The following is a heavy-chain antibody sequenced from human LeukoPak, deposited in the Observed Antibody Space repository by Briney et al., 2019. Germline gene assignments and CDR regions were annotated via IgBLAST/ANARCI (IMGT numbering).Heavy chain of an antibody. Sequence: GGSLRLSCAASGFTFSSYGMHWVRQAPGKGLEWVAFIRYDGSNKYYADSVKGRFTISRDNSKNTLYLQMNSLRAEDTAVYYCARGEAYDILTGYYYWGQGTLVTVSS. CDR2: IRYDGSNK. J-gene: IGHJ4*02. CDR1: GFTFSSYG. V-gene: IGHV3-30*02. CDR3: ARGEAYDILTGYYY. D-gene: IGHD3-9*01.